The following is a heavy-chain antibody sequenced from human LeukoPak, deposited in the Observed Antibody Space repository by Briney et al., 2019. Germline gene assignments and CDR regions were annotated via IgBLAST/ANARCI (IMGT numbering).Heavy chain of an antibody. V-gene: IGHV3-73*01. CDR1: GFTFSGSA. Sequence: GGSLRLSCAASGFTFSGSALHGVRQASGKGREWVGRIRSTANGYATAYAASVKGRFTNSRDDSKNTAYLQMNSLRAEDTAVYYCAKELRYFEWLYYFDYWGQGTLVTVSS. J-gene: IGHJ4*02. CDR3: AKELRYFEWLYYFDY. D-gene: IGHD3-9*01. CDR2: IRSTANGYAT.